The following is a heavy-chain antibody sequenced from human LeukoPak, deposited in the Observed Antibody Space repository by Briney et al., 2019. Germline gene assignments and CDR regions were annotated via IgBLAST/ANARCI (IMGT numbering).Heavy chain of an antibody. CDR2: MNPNSGNT. J-gene: IGHJ4*02. D-gene: IGHD5-12*01. Sequence: ASVKVSCKASGYTFTSYDINWVRQATGQGLEWMGWMNPNSGNTGYAQKFQGRVTMTRNTSISTAYMELSSLRSEDTAVYYCARVSGRRRWAGYAFDYWGQGTLVTVSS. V-gene: IGHV1-8*01. CDR1: GYTFTSYD. CDR3: ARVSGRRRWAGYAFDY.